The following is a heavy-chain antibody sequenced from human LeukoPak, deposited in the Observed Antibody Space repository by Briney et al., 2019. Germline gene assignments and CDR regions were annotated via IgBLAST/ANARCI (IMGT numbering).Heavy chain of an antibody. V-gene: IGHV3-49*03. CDR3: TRGRELGSYYYYGMDV. D-gene: IGHD1-26*01. CDR1: GFTFGDYA. J-gene: IGHJ6*02. Sequence: GGSLRLSCTASGFTFGDYAMSWFRQAPGKGLEWVGFIRSKAYGGTTEYAAPVKGRFTISRDDSKSIAYLQMNSLKTEDTAVYYCTRGRELGSYYYYGMDVWGQGTTVTVSS. CDR2: IRSKAYGGTT.